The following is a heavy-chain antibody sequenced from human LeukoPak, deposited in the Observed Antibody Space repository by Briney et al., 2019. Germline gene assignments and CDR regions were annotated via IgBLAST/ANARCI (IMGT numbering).Heavy chain of an antibody. CDR3: AKLLPDTMVRPAKRVTDY. Sequence: PGGSLRLSCAASGFTFKNYWMSWVRQAPGKGLEWVANIKQDGSEKYYVDSVKGRFTISRDNAQNSLYLQMNSLRAEDTAVYYCAKLLPDTMVRPAKRVTDYWGQGTLVTVSS. CDR1: GFTFKNYW. J-gene: IGHJ4*02. V-gene: IGHV3-7*03. D-gene: IGHD3-10*01. CDR2: IKQDGSEK.